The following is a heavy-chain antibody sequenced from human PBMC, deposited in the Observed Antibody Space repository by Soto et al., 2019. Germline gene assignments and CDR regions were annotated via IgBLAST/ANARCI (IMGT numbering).Heavy chain of an antibody. CDR3: VRDRYGSGSPPCDY. D-gene: IGHD3-10*01. CDR2: IYYSGST. J-gene: IGHJ4*02. CDR1: GGSISSGGYY. Sequence: QVQLQESGPGLVKPSQTLSLTCTVSGGSISSGGYYWSWIRQHPGKGLEWIGYIYYSGSTYYNPSLKGRVTISVDTSKNQFSLKLSSVTAADTAVYYCVRDRYGSGSPPCDYWGQGTLVTVSS. V-gene: IGHV4-31*03.